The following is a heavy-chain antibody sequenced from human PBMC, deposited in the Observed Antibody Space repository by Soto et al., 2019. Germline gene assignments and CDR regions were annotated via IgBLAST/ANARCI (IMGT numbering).Heavy chain of an antibody. J-gene: IGHJ5*02. CDR1: GDTLSHYG. CDR2: ATAILGTR. Sequence: QVQLVQSGAEVKKPGSSVKVSCKASGDTLSHYGVSWVRQVPGKGLEWMGGATAILGTRDYVQKFQGRMTITSDESTITSYMELNSLKSDDTAVYYCEAGDSSDTGYHWGQGTLVTVSS. D-gene: IGHD5-18*01. V-gene: IGHV1-69*01. CDR3: EAGDSSDTGYH.